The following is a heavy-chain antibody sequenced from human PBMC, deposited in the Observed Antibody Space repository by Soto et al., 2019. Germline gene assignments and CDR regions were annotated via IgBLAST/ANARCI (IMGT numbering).Heavy chain of an antibody. Sequence: SLRLSCAASGFTFSNYWMHWVRQAPGKGLVWVSRINSDGSSTSYADSVKGRFTISRDNAKNTLYLQMNSLRAEDTAVYYCSRGGYCSGGVCYVNWYFDLWGRGTLVTVSS. CDR3: SRGGYCSGGVCYVNWYFDL. CDR1: GFTFSNYW. CDR2: INSDGSST. J-gene: IGHJ2*01. V-gene: IGHV3-74*01. D-gene: IGHD2-15*01.